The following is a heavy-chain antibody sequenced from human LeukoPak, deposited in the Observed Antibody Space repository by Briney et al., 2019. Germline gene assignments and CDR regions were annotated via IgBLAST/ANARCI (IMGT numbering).Heavy chain of an antibody. D-gene: IGHD1-26*01. Sequence: HPGGSLRLSCAASGFTFSSYDMHWVRQATGKGLEWVSAIGTAGDTYYPGSVKGRFTISRENAKNSLYLQMNSLRAGDTAMYYCARDRENYGMDVWGQGTTVTVSS. V-gene: IGHV3-13*01. CDR3: ARDRENYGMDV. CDR1: GFTFSSYD. J-gene: IGHJ6*02. CDR2: IGTAGDT.